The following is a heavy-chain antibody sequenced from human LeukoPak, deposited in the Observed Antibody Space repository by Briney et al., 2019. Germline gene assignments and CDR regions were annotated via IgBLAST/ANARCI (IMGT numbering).Heavy chain of an antibody. J-gene: IGHJ6*03. CDR3: ARDLRDDILSSSLYYYMDV. V-gene: IGHV1-18*01. D-gene: IGHD3-9*01. CDR1: GYTFTSYG. CDR2: TSAYNGNT. Sequence: ASVKVSCKASGYTFTSYGISWVRQAPGQGLEWMGWTSAYNGNTNYAQKLQGRVTMTTDTSTSTAYMELRSLRSDDTAVYYCARDLRDDILSSSLYYYMDVWGKGTTVTVSS.